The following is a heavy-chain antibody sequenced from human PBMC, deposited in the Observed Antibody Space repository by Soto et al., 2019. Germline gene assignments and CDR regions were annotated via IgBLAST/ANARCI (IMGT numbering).Heavy chain of an antibody. V-gene: IGHV1-69*13. Sequence: SVKVSCKASGGTFSSYAISWVRQAPGQGLEWMGGIIPIFGTANYAQKFQGRVTITADESTSTAYMELSSPRSEDTAVYYCAMGGVYAEYFQHWGQGTLVTVSS. CDR2: IIPIFGTA. J-gene: IGHJ1*01. CDR1: GGTFSSYA. D-gene: IGHD3-16*01. CDR3: AMGGVYAEYFQH.